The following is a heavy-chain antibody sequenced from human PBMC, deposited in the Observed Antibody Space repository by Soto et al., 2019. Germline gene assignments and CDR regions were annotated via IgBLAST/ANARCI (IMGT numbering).Heavy chain of an antibody. D-gene: IGHD3-22*01. CDR3: AKDHTVVIRDAFDI. CDR1: GCTFSSYA. Sequence: EVQILESGGGLVQPGGSLRLSCAASGCTFSSYAMYWVRQAPGKGLAWVSGISDSGTGTYYADSVKGRFTISRDNSKNTVYLQMKSLRAEATAVYYCAKDHTVVIRDAFDIWGQGTMVNVSS. J-gene: IGHJ3*02. CDR2: ISDSGTGT. V-gene: IGHV3-23*01.